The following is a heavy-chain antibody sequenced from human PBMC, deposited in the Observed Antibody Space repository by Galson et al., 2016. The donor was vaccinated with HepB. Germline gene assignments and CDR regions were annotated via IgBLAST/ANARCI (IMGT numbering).Heavy chain of an antibody. CDR1: GFTFSSYT. CDR3: ATRYCSGGSCYSAGPGYWYFDP. V-gene: IGHV3-48*02. Sequence: SLRLSCAASGFTFSSYTMNWVRQAPGKGLEWVSYISSSSSSIYYADSVKGRFTISRDNAKNSLYLQMNSLRDEDTAVYYCATRYCSGGSCYSAGPGYWYFDPWGRGTLVTVSS. J-gene: IGHJ2*01. D-gene: IGHD2-15*01. CDR2: ISSSSSSI.